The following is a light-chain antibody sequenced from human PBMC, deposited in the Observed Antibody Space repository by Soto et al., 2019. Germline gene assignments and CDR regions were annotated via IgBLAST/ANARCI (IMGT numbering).Light chain of an antibody. Sequence: EFVLTQSPGTLSLSPGERSTLSCRASQTVRNNYLAWYQQKPGQAPRLLIYDASSRATGIPDRFSGGGSGTDFTLTISRLEPEDFAVYYCQQYGSSGTVGQGTKVDIK. CDR3: QQYGSSGT. CDR1: QTVRNNY. V-gene: IGKV3-20*01. J-gene: IGKJ1*01. CDR2: DAS.